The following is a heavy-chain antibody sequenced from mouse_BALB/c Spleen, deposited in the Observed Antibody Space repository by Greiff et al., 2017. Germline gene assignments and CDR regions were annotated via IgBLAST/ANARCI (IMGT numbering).Heavy chain of an antibody. V-gene: IGHV1S135*01. CDR1: GYSFTSYY. CDR2: IDPFNGGT. J-gene: IGHJ3*01. Sequence: VQLQQSGPELMKPGASVKISCKASGYSFTSYYMHWVKQSHGKSLEWIGYIDPFNGGTSYNQKFKGKATLTVDKSSSTAYMHLSSLTSEDSAVYYCARDPAWFAYWGQGTLVTVSA. CDR3: ARDPAWFAY.